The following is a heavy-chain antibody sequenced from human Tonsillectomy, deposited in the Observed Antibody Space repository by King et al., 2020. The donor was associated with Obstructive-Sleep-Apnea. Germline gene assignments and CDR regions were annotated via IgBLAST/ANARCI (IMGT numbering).Heavy chain of an antibody. D-gene: IGHD3-10*01. V-gene: IGHV3-74*01. CDR3: ARGLLRGGDPFDI. J-gene: IGHJ3*02. CDR2: ISNDGDTT. Sequence: DVQLVESGGGLVQPGGSLRLSCAASGFTFSNYWMHVVRQAPGKGLVWVSRISNDGDTTDYADSVKGRFTISRDNAKNTLYLQMNSLRAEDTAMYYCARGLLRGGDPFDIWGQGTMVIVSS. CDR1: GFTFSNYW.